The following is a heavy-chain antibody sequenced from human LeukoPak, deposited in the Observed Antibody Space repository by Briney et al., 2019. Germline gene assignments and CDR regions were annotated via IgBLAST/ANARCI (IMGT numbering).Heavy chain of an antibody. D-gene: IGHD1-26*01. V-gene: IGHV1-8*01. CDR3: ARVPYSYYYYYYGMDV. Sequence: ASVTVSCKASGYTFTSYDINWVRQATGQGLEWMGWMNPNSGNTGYAQKFQGRVTMTRNTSISTAYMELSSLRSEDTAVYYCARVPYSYYYYYYGMDVWGQGTTVTVSS. J-gene: IGHJ6*02. CDR2: MNPNSGNT. CDR1: GYTFTSYD.